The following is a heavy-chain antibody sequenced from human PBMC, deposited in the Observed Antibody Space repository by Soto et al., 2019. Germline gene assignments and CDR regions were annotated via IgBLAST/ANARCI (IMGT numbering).Heavy chain of an antibody. CDR2: IKSKPDGGTM. D-gene: IGHD2-8*02. CDR3: VAELPGDRTNWCFDY. Sequence: EVQLVESGGGFVEPGGSLRLSCAASGLTFTYAWMSWVRQAPGKGLEWVGRIKSKPDGGTMDYAAPVKGRFTVSRDDSINTLYLHMSSLNSEDTAMYYCVAELPGDRTNWCFDYWGQGTLVTVSS. CDR1: GLTFTYAW. J-gene: IGHJ4*02. V-gene: IGHV3-15*07.